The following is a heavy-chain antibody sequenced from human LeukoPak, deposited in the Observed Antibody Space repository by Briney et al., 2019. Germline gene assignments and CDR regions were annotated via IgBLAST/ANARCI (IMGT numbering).Heavy chain of an antibody. CDR3: AKSPYSSTWTSHFDS. CDR1: GFTFSNYG. V-gene: IGHV3-30*02. J-gene: IGHJ4*02. D-gene: IGHD6-13*01. CDR2: IRYDGSNK. Sequence: GGSLRLSCAASGFTFSNYGMHRVRQAPGKGLEWVAFIRYDGSNKYFADSVKGRFTISRDNSKNTLFLQMNSLRANDTAVYYCAKSPYSSTWTSHFDSWGQGTLVTVSS.